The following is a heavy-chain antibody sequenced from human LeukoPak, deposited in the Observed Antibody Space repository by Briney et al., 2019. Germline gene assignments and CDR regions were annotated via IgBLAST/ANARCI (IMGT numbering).Heavy chain of an antibody. CDR1: GGXISSSRDY. J-gene: IGHJ3*02. CDR3: ARNPYYYDSGSYYNSAFDI. Sequence: SETLSLTCTVSGGXISSSRDYWDWIRQPPGKGLEWIGSISYTGITYYNPSLKSRVTISVDTSKNQFSLKLSSVTAADTAVYYCARNPYYYDSGSYYNSAFDIWGQGTLVTVSS. D-gene: IGHD3-10*01. V-gene: IGHV4-39*01. CDR2: ISYTGIT.